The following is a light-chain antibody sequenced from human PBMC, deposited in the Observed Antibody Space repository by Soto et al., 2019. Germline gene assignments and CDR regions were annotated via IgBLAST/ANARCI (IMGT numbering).Light chain of an antibody. CDR1: SSDVGAYNY. CDR2: EVS. J-gene: IGLJ1*01. CDR3: SSYTSSNTYV. Sequence: QSVLTQPASVSGPPGQSITISCTGTSSDVGAYNYVSWYQQHPGKAPKLMIYEVSNRPSGVSNRFSGPKSGNTASLTISGLQAEDEADYYCSSYTSSNTYVFGTGTKLTVL. V-gene: IGLV2-14*01.